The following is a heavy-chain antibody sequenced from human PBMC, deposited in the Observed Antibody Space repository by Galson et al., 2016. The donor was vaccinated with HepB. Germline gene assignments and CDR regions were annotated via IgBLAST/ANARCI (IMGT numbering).Heavy chain of an antibody. CDR2: IWYDGSKK. CDR3: ARFGTGLDY. D-gene: IGHD3/OR15-3a*01. Sequence: SLRLSCAASGFSFNTYGMHWVRQAPGKGLEWVALIWYDGSKKYYVDSVKGRFTISRNNSQNTLYLQVNSLRAEDTAVYYCARFGTGLDYWGQGTLVTVST. V-gene: IGHV3-33*01. J-gene: IGHJ4*02. CDR1: GFSFNTYG.